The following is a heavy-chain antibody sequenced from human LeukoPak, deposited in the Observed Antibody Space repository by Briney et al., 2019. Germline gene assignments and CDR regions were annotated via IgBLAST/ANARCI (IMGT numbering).Heavy chain of an antibody. J-gene: IGHJ4*02. V-gene: IGHV3-23*01. Sequence: TGGSLRLSCAASGLTFSSYAMSWVRQAPGKGLEWVSAISGSGGSTYYADSVKGRFTISRDNSKNTLYLQMNSLRAEDTAVYYCAKPIAVAGDTYYFDYWGQGTLVTVSS. CDR1: GLTFSSYA. CDR2: ISGSGGST. CDR3: AKPIAVAGDTYYFDY. D-gene: IGHD6-19*01.